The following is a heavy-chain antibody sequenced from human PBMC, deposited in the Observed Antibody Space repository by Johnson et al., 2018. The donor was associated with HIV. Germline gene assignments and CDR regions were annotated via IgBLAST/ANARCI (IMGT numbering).Heavy chain of an antibody. CDR3: AKPVMTAIAPLDVFDI. J-gene: IGHJ3*02. Sequence: QVQLVESGGGVVQPGGSLRLSCAASGFTFSSYAMHWVRQAPGKGLEWVSAISGSGGSTYYADSVKGRFNVSRDNSKNTLYLQMNNLRTEDTAVYYCAKPVMTAIAPLDVFDIWGQGTMVTVSS. CDR2: ISGSGGST. CDR1: GFTFSSYA. V-gene: IGHV3-NL1*01. D-gene: IGHD2-21*02.